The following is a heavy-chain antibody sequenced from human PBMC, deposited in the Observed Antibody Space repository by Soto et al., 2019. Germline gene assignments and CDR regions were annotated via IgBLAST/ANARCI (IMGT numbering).Heavy chain of an antibody. CDR3: AHRVGLQGNWNGGYFDF. CDR2: IYWDDAN. J-gene: IGHJ4*02. D-gene: IGHD1-1*01. V-gene: IGHV2-5*02. CDR1: GFSLATSGVG. Sequence: QVTLEESGPTRVKPTQTLTLTCTFSGFSLATSGVGVGWVRQPPGKALERLALIYWDDANRYSPSLRSRLTVTKDTSRNQVVLTMTNMDPVDTATYYCAHRVGLQGNWNGGYFDFWGQGALVTVSS.